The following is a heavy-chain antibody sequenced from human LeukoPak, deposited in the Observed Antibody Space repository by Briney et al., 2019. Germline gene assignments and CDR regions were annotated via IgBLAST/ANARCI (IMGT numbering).Heavy chain of an antibody. CDR3: ARIMEGYYYGMDV. CDR2: IYSGGST. CDR1: GFTVSSNY. Sequence: GGSLGLSCAASGFTVSSNYMSWVRQAPGKGLEWVSVIYSGGSTYYADSVKGRFTISRDNSKNTLYLQMNSLRAEDTAVYYRARIMEGYYYGMDVWGQGTTVTVSS. V-gene: IGHV3-66*01. D-gene: IGHD3-16*01. J-gene: IGHJ6*02.